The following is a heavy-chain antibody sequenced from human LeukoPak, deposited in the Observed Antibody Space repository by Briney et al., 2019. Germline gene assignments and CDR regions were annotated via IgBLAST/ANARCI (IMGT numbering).Heavy chain of an antibody. D-gene: IGHD3-16*01. CDR2: IFGGGST. CDR3: ARDFLHLGG. CDR1: GFNVNSNY. V-gene: IGHV3-66*01. Sequence: GGSLRLSCAASGFNVNSNYMSWVRQAPGKGLEWVSVIFGGGSTYYADSVKGRFTISRDNSKNTLYLQMSSLRAEDTAVYYCARDFLHLGGWGQGTMVTVSS. J-gene: IGHJ3*01.